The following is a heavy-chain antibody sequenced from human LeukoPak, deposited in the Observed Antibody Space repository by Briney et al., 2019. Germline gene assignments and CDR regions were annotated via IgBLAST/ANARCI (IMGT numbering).Heavy chain of an antibody. Sequence: GESLKISCKGSGYSFTSYWIGWVRQMPGKGLEWMGIIYPGDPDTRYSPSFQGQVTISADKSISTAYLQWSSLKASDTAMYYCARLRGSTVTIRPFDYWGQGTLVTVSS. V-gene: IGHV5-51*01. CDR3: ARLRGSTVTIRPFDY. CDR2: IYPGDPDT. CDR1: GYSFTSYW. J-gene: IGHJ4*02. D-gene: IGHD4-17*01.